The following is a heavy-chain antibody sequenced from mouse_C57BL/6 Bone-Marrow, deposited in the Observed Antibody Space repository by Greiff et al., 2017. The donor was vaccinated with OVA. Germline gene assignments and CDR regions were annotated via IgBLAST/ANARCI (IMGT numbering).Heavy chain of an antibody. CDR1: GFTFSSYA. CDR2: ITDGGSYT. CDR3: ARDPGGDYFDY. J-gene: IGHJ2*01. Sequence: DVMLVESGGGLVKPGGSLKLSCAASGFTFSSYAMSWVRQTPEKRLEWVATITDGGSYTYYPVNVKGRFTISRDNAKNNLYMQMSHLKSEDTAMYYCARDPGGDYFDYWGQGTTLTVSS. V-gene: IGHV5-4*01.